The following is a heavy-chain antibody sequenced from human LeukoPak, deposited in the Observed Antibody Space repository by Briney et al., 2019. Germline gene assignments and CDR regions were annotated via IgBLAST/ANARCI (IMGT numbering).Heavy chain of an antibody. CDR2: IYYSGST. CDR1: GGFISTYY. D-gene: IGHD1-26*01. J-gene: IGHJ4*02. CDR3: ARLKWERQIDY. V-gene: IGHV4-59*08. Sequence: PSEALSLSCTVSGGFISTYYWSWIRQPPGKGLEWIGYIYYSGSTTYNPSLKSRVTISVDTSKNQFSLKLSSVTAADTAVCYCARLKWERQIDYWGQGTLVTVSS.